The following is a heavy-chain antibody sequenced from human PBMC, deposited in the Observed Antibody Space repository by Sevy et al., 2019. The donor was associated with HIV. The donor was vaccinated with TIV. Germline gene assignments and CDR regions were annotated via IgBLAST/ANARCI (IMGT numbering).Heavy chain of an antibody. CDR1: GFTFSTYA. Sequence: GGSLRLSCAASGFTFSTYAMHWVRQAPGKGLEWVAVISYDGNIKYSADSVKGRFTISRDNSKNTLYLQMNSLRPEDTAVYYCAGERTYYYDSSGSDYGYYGMDVWGQGATVTVSS. J-gene: IGHJ6*02. CDR3: AGERTYYYDSSGSDYGYYGMDV. V-gene: IGHV3-30*04. CDR2: ISYDGNIK. D-gene: IGHD3-22*01.